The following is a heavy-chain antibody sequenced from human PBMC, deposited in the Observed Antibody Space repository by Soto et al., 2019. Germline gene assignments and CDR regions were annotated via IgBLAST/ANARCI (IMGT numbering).Heavy chain of an antibody. CDR3: ARGVYYDFWSGYFSGFDP. CDR1: GGSFSGYY. CDR2: INHSGST. J-gene: IGHJ5*02. Sequence: KPSETLSLTCAVYGGSFSGYYWSWIRQPPGKGLEWIGEINHSGSTNYNPSLKSRVTISVDTSKNQFSLKLSSVTAADTAVYYCARGVYYDFWSGYFSGFDPWGQGTLVTVSS. V-gene: IGHV4-34*01. D-gene: IGHD3-3*01.